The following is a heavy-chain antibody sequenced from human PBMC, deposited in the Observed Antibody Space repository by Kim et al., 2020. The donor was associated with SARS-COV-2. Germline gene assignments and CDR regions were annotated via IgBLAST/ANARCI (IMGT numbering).Heavy chain of an antibody. D-gene: IGHD3-22*01. V-gene: IGHV3-11*05. J-gene: IGHJ4*02. CDR3: ARAWYYYDSSGTIRSLDY. Sequence: KGRFTISRDNAKHSLYLQMNSLRAEDTAVYYCARAWYYYDSSGTIRSLDYWGQGTLVTVSS.